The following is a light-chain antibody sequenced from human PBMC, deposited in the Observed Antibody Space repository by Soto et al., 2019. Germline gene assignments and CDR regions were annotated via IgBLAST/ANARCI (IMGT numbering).Light chain of an antibody. Sequence: EIVMTQSPATLSVSPGERATLSCRASQRVSTNLAWYQQKPGQAPRLLIYGASTRATGIPDRFSGSGSGTEFTLTISSLQSEDFAVYYCQQYNDWPPKHTFGQGTKLETK. CDR3: QQYNDWPPKHT. CDR2: GAS. CDR1: QRVSTN. J-gene: IGKJ2*01. V-gene: IGKV3-15*01.